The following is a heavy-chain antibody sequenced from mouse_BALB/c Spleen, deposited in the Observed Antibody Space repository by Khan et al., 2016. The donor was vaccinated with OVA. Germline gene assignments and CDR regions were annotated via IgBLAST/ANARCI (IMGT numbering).Heavy chain of an antibody. CDR2: ISYSGNT. D-gene: IGHD1-1*01. V-gene: IGHV3-2*02. CDR1: GYSITSDYA. CDR3: ARVYGGDFDY. J-gene: IGHJ2*02. Sequence: EVQLQESGPGLVKPSQSLSLTCTVTGYSITSDYAWNWIRQFPGNKLEWMGSISYSGNTKYNPSLKSRFSITRDTSKNQFFLQLNSVTTEDTATYYCARVYGGDFDYWGQGTSLTVSS.